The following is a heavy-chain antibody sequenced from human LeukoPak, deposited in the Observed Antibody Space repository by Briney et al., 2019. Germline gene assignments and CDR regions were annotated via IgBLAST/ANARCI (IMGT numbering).Heavy chain of an antibody. J-gene: IGHJ4*02. CDR2: IIPIFGTA. D-gene: IGHD3-10*01. CDR3: ARAAMVRGEYFDY. V-gene: IGHV1-69*05. Sequence: ASVKVSCKASGYTFTGYYMHWVRQAPGQGLEWMGGIIPIFGTANYAQKFQGRVTITTDESTSTAYMELSSLRSEDTAVYYCARAAMVRGEYFDYWGQGTLVTVSS. CDR1: GYTFTGYY.